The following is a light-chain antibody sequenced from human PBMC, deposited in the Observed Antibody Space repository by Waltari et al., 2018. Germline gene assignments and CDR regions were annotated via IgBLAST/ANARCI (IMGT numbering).Light chain of an antibody. CDR1: QSVSRW. V-gene: IGKV3-20*01. CDR3: QKYGTLPAT. J-gene: IGKJ1*01. Sequence: EIVLTQSPGTLSLPHGARAPLSCRARQSVSRWLAWYQQKPGQAPRLLIYGASSRATGIPDRFSGSGSGTDFSLTISRLEPEDFAVYYCQKYGTLPATFGQGTKVEIK. CDR2: GAS.